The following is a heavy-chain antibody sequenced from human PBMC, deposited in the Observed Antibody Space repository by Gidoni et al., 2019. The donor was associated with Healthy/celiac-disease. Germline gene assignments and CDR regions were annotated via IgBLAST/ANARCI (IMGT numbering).Heavy chain of an antibody. CDR1: GGTFSSYT. J-gene: IGHJ5*02. V-gene: IGHV1-69*08. CDR2: IIPILGIA. CDR3: AREKGDDFGPWFDP. Sequence: QVQLVQSGAEVKKPGSSVKVSCKASGGTFSSYTISWVRQAPGQGLEWMGRIIPILGIANYAQKFQGRVTITADKSTSTAYMELSSLRSEDTAVYYCAREKGDDFGPWFDPWGQGTLVTVSS. D-gene: IGHD3-16*01.